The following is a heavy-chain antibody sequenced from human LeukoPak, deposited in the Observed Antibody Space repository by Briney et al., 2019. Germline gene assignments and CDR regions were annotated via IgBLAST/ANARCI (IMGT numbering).Heavy chain of an antibody. J-gene: IGHJ4*02. CDR3: ARARDSYGYLFDY. V-gene: IGHV3-11*04. CDR2: ISSSGSTI. CDR1: GFTFSDYY. D-gene: IGHD5-18*01. Sequence: GGSLRLSCAASGFTFSDYYMSWIRQAPGKGLEWVSYISSSGSTIYYADSVRGRFTISRDNAENSLYLQMNSLRAEDTAVYYCARARDSYGYLFDYWGLGTLVTVSS.